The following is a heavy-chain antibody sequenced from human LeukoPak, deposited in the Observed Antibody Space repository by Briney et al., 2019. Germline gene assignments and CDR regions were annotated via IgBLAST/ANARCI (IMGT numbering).Heavy chain of an antibody. V-gene: IGHV1-69*13. D-gene: IGHD6-19*01. J-gene: IGHJ4*02. Sequence: SVKVSCTASGGTFSSYAISWVRQAPGQGLEWMGGIIPIFGTANYAQKLQGRVTITADESTSTAYMELSSLRSEDTAVYYCARSRKKSIAVAGSKGFDYWGQGTLVTVSS. CDR3: ARSRKKSIAVAGSKGFDY. CDR1: GGTFSSYA. CDR2: IIPIFGTA.